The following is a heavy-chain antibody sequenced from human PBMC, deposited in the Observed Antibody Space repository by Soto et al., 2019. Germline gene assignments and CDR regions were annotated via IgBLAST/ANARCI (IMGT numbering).Heavy chain of an antibody. J-gene: IGHJ4*02. CDR1: GGSISSSSYY. CDR2: IYYSGST. Sequence: SETLSLTCTVSGGSISSSSYYWGWIRQPPGKGLEWIGSIYYSGSTYYNPSLKSRVTISVDTSKNQFSLKLSSVTAADTAVYYCARRVLVVVPAAIEIFDYWGQGTLVTVSS. CDR3: ARRVLVVVPAAIEIFDY. V-gene: IGHV4-39*01. D-gene: IGHD2-2*01.